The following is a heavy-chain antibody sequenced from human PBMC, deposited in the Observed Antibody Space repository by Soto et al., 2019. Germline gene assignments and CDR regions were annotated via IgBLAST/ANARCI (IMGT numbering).Heavy chain of an antibody. CDR3: ARLQAAVPHY. D-gene: IGHD6-13*01. J-gene: IGHJ4*02. CDR1: GDSIGGSADF. CDR2: IFYDGYT. Sequence: SETKSLTSTVAGDSIGGSADFWGWIQKPPGKRLEWIGSIFYDGYTLYTPSLKSRVTISVDTSKNQFSLKLTSVAAADTAIYFCARLQAAVPHYWGQGILVTVSS. V-gene: IGHV4-39*01.